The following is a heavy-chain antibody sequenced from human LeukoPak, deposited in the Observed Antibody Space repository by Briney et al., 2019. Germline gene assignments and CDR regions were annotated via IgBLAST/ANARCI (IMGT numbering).Heavy chain of an antibody. Sequence: GRSLRLSCAASGFTFSTYAMSWLRQAPGKGLDWVSAISGSGGSTYYADSVKGRFTISRDNSKNTLYLQMNSLRAEDTAVYYCAKDLEAAEHQTFDYWGQGTLVSVSS. V-gene: IGHV3-23*01. CDR3: AKDLEAAEHQTFDY. D-gene: IGHD6-13*01. J-gene: IGHJ4*02. CDR2: ISGSGGST. CDR1: GFTFSTYA.